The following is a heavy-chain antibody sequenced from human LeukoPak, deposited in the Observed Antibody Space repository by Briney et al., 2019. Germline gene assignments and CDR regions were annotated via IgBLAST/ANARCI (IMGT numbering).Heavy chain of an antibody. J-gene: IGHJ5*02. V-gene: IGHV1-8*01. CDR3: ARDGSGSYYDRGWFDP. Sequence: GASVKVSCKASAYTFTSYNINWVRQATGQGLEWMGWMNPNSGNTGYAQKFQCRVTMTRNTSISTAYMELSSLTSEDTAVYYCARDGSGSYYDRGWFDPWGQGTLVTVSS. CDR1: AYTFTSYN. CDR2: MNPNSGNT. D-gene: IGHD3-10*01.